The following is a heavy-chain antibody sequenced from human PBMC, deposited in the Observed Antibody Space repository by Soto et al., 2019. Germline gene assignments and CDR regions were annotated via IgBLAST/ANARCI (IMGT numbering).Heavy chain of an antibody. Sequence: PGGSLSLSCAASGFTFSSYSMNWVRQAPGKGLEWVSSISSSSSYKYYVDSVKGRFTVSRDNAKNSLYLQMNSLRAEDTAVYYCARAYFYDGSGDDAFDIWGLGTMVTVSS. D-gene: IGHD3-22*01. CDR2: ISSSSSYK. CDR1: GFTFSSYS. CDR3: ARAYFYDGSGDDAFDI. V-gene: IGHV3-21*01. J-gene: IGHJ3*02.